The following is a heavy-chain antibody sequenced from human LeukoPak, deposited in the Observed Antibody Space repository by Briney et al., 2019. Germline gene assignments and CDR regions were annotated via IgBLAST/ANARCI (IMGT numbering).Heavy chain of an antibody. D-gene: IGHD6-19*01. CDR2: ISWNSGSI. CDR3: AKDIIGSGWNWFDP. V-gene: IGHV3-9*01. CDR1: GFTFDDYA. Sequence: GRSLRLSCAASGFTFDDYAMHWVRQAPGKGLEWVSGISWNSGSIGYADSVKGRFTISRDNAKNSLYLQMNSLRAKDTALYYCAKDIIGSGWNWFDPWGQGTLVTVSS. J-gene: IGHJ5*02.